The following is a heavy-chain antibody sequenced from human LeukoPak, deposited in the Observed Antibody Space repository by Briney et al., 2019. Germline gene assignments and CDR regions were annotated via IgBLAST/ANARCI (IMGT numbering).Heavy chain of an antibody. J-gene: IGHJ6*02. Sequence: PAGGSLRLSCAASGFTFRSYWMHWVRQAPGKGLVWVSRVNTDGSSTSYADSVKGRFTISRDNAKNTLYLQMNSLRAEDTAVYYCARVKDTSYGMDVWGQGTTLTVSS. CDR3: ARVKDTSYGMDV. CDR1: GFTFRSYW. D-gene: IGHD2-15*01. V-gene: IGHV3-74*01. CDR2: VNTDGSST.